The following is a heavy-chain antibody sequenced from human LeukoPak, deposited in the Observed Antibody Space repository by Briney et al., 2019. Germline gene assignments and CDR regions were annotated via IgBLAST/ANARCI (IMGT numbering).Heavy chain of an antibody. V-gene: IGHV3-30*02. CDR2: IWYDGSHK. J-gene: IGHJ3*01. Sequence: GGSLRFSCAASGFTFSSYVMHWVRQAPGTGLQWVAAIWYDGSHKYYADSVKGRFIISRDNSKNTLYLQMNSLRAEDTAVYYCAKESDAFDVWGQGTVVTVSS. CDR1: GFTFSSYV. CDR3: AKESDAFDV.